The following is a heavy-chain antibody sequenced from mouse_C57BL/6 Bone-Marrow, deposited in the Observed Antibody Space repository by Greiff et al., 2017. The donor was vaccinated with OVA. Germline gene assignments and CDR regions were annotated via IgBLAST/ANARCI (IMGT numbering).Heavy chain of an antibody. J-gene: IGHJ3*01. CDR3: ATQLGRRAWFAY. V-gene: IGHV1-64*01. D-gene: IGHD4-1*02. CDR2: IHPNSGST. Sequence: QVQLQQPGAELVKPGASVKLSCKASGYTFTSYWMHWVKQRPGQGLEWIGMIHPNSGSTNYNEKFKSKATLTVDKSSSTAYMQLCSLTSEDSAVYYCATQLGRRAWFAYWGQGTLVTVSA. CDR1: GYTFTSYW.